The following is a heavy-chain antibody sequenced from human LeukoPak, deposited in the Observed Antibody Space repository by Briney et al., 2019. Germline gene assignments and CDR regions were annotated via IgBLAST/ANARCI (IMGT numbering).Heavy chain of an antibody. CDR2: IRSKANSCAT. J-gene: IGHJ4*02. D-gene: IGHD3-16*02. CDR3: TRRGPITFGGVIVEN. V-gene: IGHV3-73*01. CDR1: GFTFSGSA. Sequence: GGSLRLSCAASGFTFSGSAMHWVRQASGKGLEWVGRIRSKANSCATAYAASVKGRFTISRDDSKNTAYLQMNSLKTEDTAVYYCTRRGPITFGGVIVENWGQGTLVTVSS.